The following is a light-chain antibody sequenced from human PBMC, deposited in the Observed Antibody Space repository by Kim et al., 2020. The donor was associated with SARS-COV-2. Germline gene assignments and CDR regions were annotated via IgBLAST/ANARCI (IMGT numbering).Light chain of an antibody. V-gene: IGLV3-1*01. Sequence: SPGQTASLSCSGDKLSDKYACWYQKQPGQSPVLVNYQDSKRPSGIPERFSGSNSGNTATLTISGTQAMDEADYYCQSWDSSTNYVFGTGTKVTVL. CDR1: KLSDKY. J-gene: IGLJ1*01. CDR3: QSWDSSTNYV. CDR2: QDS.